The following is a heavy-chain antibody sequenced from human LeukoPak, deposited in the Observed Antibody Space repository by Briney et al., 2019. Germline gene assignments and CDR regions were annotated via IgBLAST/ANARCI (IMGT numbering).Heavy chain of an antibody. CDR1: GFTFDDYA. V-gene: IGHV3-43*02. CDR3: AKDGVEMATSEGYYFDY. Sequence: PWGSLRLSCAASGFTFDDYAMHWVRQAPGKGLEWVSLISGDGGSTYYADSVKGRFTIFRDNSKNSLYLQMNSLRTEDTALYYCAKDGVEMATSEGYYFDYWGQGTLVTVSS. J-gene: IGHJ4*02. D-gene: IGHD5-24*01. CDR2: ISGDGGST.